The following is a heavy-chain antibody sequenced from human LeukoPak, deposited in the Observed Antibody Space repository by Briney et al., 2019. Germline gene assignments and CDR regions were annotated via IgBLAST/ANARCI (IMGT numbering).Heavy chain of an antibody. V-gene: IGHV4-39*01. CDR2: IYYTGST. D-gene: IGHD6-13*01. CDR3: ARRGITYSTSFFDS. Sequence: SETLSLTCAVSGGSISGGKDFWGWIRQSPGKGLEWVGSIYYTGSTYYNPSLRSRVTISVDTSKSEFSLMVHSVTAADTAMYYCARRGITYSTSFFDSWGQGTLVTVAS. CDR1: GGSISGGKDF. J-gene: IGHJ4*02.